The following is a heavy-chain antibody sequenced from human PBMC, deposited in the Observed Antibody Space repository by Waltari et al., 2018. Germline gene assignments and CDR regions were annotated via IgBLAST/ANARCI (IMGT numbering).Heavy chain of an antibody. J-gene: IGHJ3*02. Sequence: QVQLVQSGAEVKKPGASVKVSCKASGYTFTGYYMHWVRQAPGQGLEWMGRINPCSSGTNDTQKFQGRVTMTRDTSISTAYMELSRRRSDDTAVYYCARAGLSSSWEVDAFDIWGQGTMVTVSS. CDR1: GYTFTGYY. D-gene: IGHD6-13*01. V-gene: IGHV1-2*06. CDR3: ARAGLSSSWEVDAFDI. CDR2: INPCSSGT.